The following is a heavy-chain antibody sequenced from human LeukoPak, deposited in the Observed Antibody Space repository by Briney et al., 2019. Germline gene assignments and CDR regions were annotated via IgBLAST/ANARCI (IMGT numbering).Heavy chain of an antibody. J-gene: IGHJ4*02. CDR3: VLGGGGDEY. CDR2: ISGSGGST. Sequence: SGGSLRLSCAASGFTFSSYAMSWVRQAPGKGVECVSAISGSGGSTYYADSVKGRFTISKDNSKNTLYLQMNSLRAEATALYYCVLGGGGDEYWGQGTLVTVSS. CDR1: GFTFSSYA. D-gene: IGHD3-16*01. V-gene: IGHV3-23*01.